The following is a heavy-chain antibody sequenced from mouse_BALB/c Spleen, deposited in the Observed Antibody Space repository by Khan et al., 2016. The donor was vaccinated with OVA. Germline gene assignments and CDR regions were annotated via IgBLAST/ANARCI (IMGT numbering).Heavy chain of an antibody. CDR2: ISNGDTT. CDR3: ARGYWLAY. CDR1: GFTFSNYG. Sequence: EVELVESGGGLVKPGGSLKLSCAASGFTFSNYGVSWVRQTPEKRLEWVASISNGDTTYYPDSVKGRFTISRDNARNILYLQMSSLRSEDTAMYYCARGYWLAYWGQGTLVTVSA. V-gene: IGHV5-6-5*01. J-gene: IGHJ3*01.